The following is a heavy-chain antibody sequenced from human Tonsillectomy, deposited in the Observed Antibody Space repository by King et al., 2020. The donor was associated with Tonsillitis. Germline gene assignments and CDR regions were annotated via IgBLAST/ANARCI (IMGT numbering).Heavy chain of an antibody. CDR1: GFTFSSYA. D-gene: IGHD6-13*01. CDR3: AKDQGSSSWYLYAFDI. Sequence: VQLVESGGGLVQPGGSLRLSCAASGFTFSSYAMSWVRQAPGKGLEWVSAISGSGGSTYYADSVKGRFTISRYNSKNPLNLQMNSLRAEDTAVYYFAKDQGSSSWYLYAFDIWGQGTMVTVSS. V-gene: IGHV3-23*04. J-gene: IGHJ3*02. CDR2: ISGSGGST.